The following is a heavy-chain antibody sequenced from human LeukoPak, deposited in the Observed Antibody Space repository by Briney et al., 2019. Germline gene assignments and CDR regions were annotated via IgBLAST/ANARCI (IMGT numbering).Heavy chain of an antibody. V-gene: IGHV4-39*01. CDR2: IYYSEST. Sequence: SETLSLTCTVSGGSISSSSYYWGWIRQPPGKGLEWIGSIYYSESTYYNPSLKSRVTISVDTSKNQFSLKLSSVTAADTAVYYCARVAAAGTGIFVNFYYSMDIWGKGTTVTISS. CDR1: GGSISSSSYY. D-gene: IGHD6-13*01. J-gene: IGHJ6*03. CDR3: ARVAAAGTGIFVNFYYSMDI.